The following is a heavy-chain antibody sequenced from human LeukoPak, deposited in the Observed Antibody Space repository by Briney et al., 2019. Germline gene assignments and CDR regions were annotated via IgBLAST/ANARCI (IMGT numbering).Heavy chain of an antibody. Sequence: GGSLRLTCAASGFTFSSYAMSWVRQAPGKGLEWVSAISGSGGSTYYADSVKGRFTISRDNSKNTLYLQMNSLRAEDTAVYYCAKLVSSDQILFDYWGQGTLVTVSS. CDR1: GFTFSSYA. J-gene: IGHJ4*02. V-gene: IGHV3-23*01. D-gene: IGHD6-19*01. CDR3: AKLVSSDQILFDY. CDR2: ISGSGGST.